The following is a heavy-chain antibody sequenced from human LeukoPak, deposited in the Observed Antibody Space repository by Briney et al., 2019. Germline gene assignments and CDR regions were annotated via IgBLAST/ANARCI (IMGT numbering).Heavy chain of an antibody. D-gene: IGHD3-22*01. Sequence: GASVKVSCKASGYTFTSFYMQWVRQAPGQGLEWMGIINPSGGSTNYAQKFQGRITMTTDTSTSTAYMELRSLRSDDTAVYYCARMMTPRHYYDTSGYYYGAFDIWGQGTMVTVSS. V-gene: IGHV1-46*01. CDR2: INPSGGST. J-gene: IGHJ3*02. CDR1: GYTFTSFY. CDR3: ARMMTPRHYYDTSGYYYGAFDI.